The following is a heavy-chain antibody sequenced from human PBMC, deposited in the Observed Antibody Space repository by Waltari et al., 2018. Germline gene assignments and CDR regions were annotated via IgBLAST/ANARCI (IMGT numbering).Heavy chain of an antibody. CDR3: LRDSNHLPDY. J-gene: IGHJ4*02. CDR2: MKQDGIEK. V-gene: IGHV3-7*01. D-gene: IGHD2-2*01. CDR1: GLPFSYYW. Sequence: EVQLVESGGDLVQPGGSLRLSCAASGLPFSYYWMGWVRQAPGKGLEWVANMKQDGIEKFYVDSVKGRFTISRDNAKNSLYLQMNGLRVEDTAVYYCLRDSNHLPDYWGQGTVVTVSS.